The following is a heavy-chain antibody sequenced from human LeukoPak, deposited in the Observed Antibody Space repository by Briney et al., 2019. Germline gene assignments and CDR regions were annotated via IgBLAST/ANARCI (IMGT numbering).Heavy chain of an antibody. CDR2: INPSSDTT. CDR1: GYTFTSYY. CDR3: AREQSSSSEFDY. D-gene: IGHD6-6*01. V-gene: IGHV1-46*01. Sequence: ASVKVSCKASGYTFTSYYMHWVRQAPGQGLEWMGIINPSSDTTTYAQKFQGRVTVTRDTSTSTVYMELSSLRSEDTALYYCAREQSSSSEFDYWGQGTLVTVSS. J-gene: IGHJ4*02.